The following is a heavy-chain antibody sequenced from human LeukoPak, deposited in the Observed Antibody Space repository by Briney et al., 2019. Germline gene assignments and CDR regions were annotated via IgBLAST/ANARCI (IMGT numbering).Heavy chain of an antibody. CDR3: ARGRAAAGTSWFGP. D-gene: IGHD6-13*01. V-gene: IGHV1-2*02. Sequence: PGGSLRLSCATSGFTFRSYGMHWVRQAPGQGLEWMGWINPNSGGTNYAQKFQGRVTMTRDTSISTAYMELSRLRSDDTAVYYCARGRAAAGTSWFGPWGQGTLVTVSS. CDR2: INPNSGGT. CDR1: GFTFRSYG. J-gene: IGHJ5*02.